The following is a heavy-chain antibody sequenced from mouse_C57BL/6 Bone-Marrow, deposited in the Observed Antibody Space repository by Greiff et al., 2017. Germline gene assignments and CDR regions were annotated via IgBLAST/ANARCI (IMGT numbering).Heavy chain of an antibody. CDR3: ARDAQLGRGWYFDV. J-gene: IGHJ1*03. V-gene: IGHV7-1*01. D-gene: IGHD4-1*02. CDR1: GFTFSDFY. CDR2: SRNKANDYTT. Sequence: EVKVVESGGGLVQSGRSLRLSCATSGFTFSDFYMEWVRQAPGKGLEWIAASRNKANDYTTEYSASVKGRFIVSRDTSQSILYLQMNALRAEDTAIYYCARDAQLGRGWYFDVWGTGTTVTVSS.